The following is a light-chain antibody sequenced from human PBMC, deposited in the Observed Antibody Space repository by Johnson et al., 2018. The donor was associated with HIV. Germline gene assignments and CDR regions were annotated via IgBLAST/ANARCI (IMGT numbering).Light chain of an antibody. CDR3: GTWDSSLSAGWV. V-gene: IGLV1-51*01. CDR2: DNN. J-gene: IGLJ1*01. Sequence: QSVLTQPPSVSAAPGQKVTISCSGSSSNIGNNYVSWYQQLPGTAPKLLIYDNNKRPSGIPDRFSGSKSATSATLGITGLQTGDEADYYCGTWDSSLSAGWVFGTGTKVTVL. CDR1: SSNIGNNY.